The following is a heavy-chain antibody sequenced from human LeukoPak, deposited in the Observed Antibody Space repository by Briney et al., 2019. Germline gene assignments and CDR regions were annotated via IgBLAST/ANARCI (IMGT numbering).Heavy chain of an antibody. J-gene: IGHJ6*02. CDR1: GFTFSDYY. V-gene: IGHV3-11*01. CDR2: ISSSGSTI. Sequence: GGSLRLSCAASGFTFSDYYMSWIRQAPRKGLEWVSYISSSGSTIYYADSVKGRFTISRDNAKNSLYLQMNSLRAEDTAVYYRARDLVVPAANYYYYYGMDVWGQGTTVTVSS. CDR3: ARDLVVPAANYYYYYGMDV. D-gene: IGHD2-2*01.